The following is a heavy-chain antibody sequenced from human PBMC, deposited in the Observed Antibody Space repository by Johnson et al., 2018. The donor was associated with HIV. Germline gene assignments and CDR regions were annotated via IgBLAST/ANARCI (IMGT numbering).Heavy chain of an antibody. V-gene: IGHV3-30*18. Sequence: QVHLVESGGGVVQPGRSLRLSCAASGFTFSNYGMHWVRQAPGKGLEWVALITYDGSHKYYEDPVTGRFTISRDNSKNTVWLQLNSLRAEDTGVYYCAKGEYFDSGGYYHVVMNGFDIWGQGTTVIVSS. CDR2: ITYDGSHK. CDR3: AKGEYFDSGGYYHVVMNGFDI. J-gene: IGHJ3*02. D-gene: IGHD3-22*01. CDR1: GFTFSNYG.